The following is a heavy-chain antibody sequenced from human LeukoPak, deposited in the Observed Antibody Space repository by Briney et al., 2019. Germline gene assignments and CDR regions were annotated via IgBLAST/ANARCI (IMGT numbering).Heavy chain of an antibody. J-gene: IGHJ6*02. CDR2: IKQDGSEK. D-gene: IGHD6-13*01. CDR3: AKEVAAAGLPYYYYGMDV. Sequence: GGSLRLSCAASGFTFSSYWMSWVRQAPGKGLEWVANIKQDGSEKYYVDSVKGRFTISRDNSKNTLYLQMNSLRAEDTAVYYCAKEVAAAGLPYYYYGMDVWGQGTTVTVSS. V-gene: IGHV3-7*03. CDR1: GFTFSSYW.